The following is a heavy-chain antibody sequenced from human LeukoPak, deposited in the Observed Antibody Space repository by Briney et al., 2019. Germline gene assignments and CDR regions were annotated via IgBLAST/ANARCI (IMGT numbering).Heavy chain of an antibody. CDR3: AKHSGHDSIYYYMDV. Sequence: EGSLRLSCAASGLAFSSYAMTWVRQPPGKGLEWVSAISGSGGGTYYADPVKGRFTISRDNSKNTLYLQMNSLRAEDTAVYYCAKHSGHDSIYYYMDVWGKGTTVTVSS. CDR2: ISGSGGGT. J-gene: IGHJ6*03. CDR1: GLAFSSYA. D-gene: IGHD5-12*01. V-gene: IGHV3-23*01.